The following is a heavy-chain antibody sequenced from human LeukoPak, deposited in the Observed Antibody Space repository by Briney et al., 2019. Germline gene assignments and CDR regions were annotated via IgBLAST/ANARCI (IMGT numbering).Heavy chain of an antibody. D-gene: IGHD5-24*01. CDR3: AKGDLKMATIGSVDWFDP. CDR1: GFTFSSYA. V-gene: IGHV3-23*01. CDR2: ISGSGGST. J-gene: IGHJ5*02. Sequence: GGSLRLSCAASGFTFSSYAMSWVRQAPGKGLEWVSAISGSGGSTYYADSVKGRFTISRDNSKNTLYLQMNSLRAEDTAVYYCAKGDLKMATIGSVDWFDPWGQGTLVTVSS.